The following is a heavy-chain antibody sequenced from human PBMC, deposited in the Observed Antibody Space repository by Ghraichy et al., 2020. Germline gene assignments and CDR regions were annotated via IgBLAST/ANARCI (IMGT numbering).Heavy chain of an antibody. J-gene: IGHJ6*02. CDR2: ISGSGGST. CDR1: GFTFSNYV. CDR3: SKGIAAGTSTISYYYNGMDL. Sequence: GGSLRLSCAASGFTFSNYVLSWVRQAPGKGLEWVSGISGSGGSTYYPDSVKGRFTISRDNSKNTLYLQMNSLRAEDTAIYYCSKGIAAGTSTISYYYNGMDLWCQETTVTVSS. V-gene: IGHV3-23*01. D-gene: IGHD6-13*01.